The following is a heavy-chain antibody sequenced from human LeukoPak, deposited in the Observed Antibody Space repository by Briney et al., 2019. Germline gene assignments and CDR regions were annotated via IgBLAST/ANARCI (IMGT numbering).Heavy chain of an antibody. CDR1: GGSIISYS. J-gene: IGHJ4*02. Sequence: SETLSLTCTVSGGSIISYSWSWIRQPPGKGLEWIGYIYYSGNTNYNPSLKSRFTISLDTSRNQFSLKLSSVTAADTAVYYCARGSLTGRTGYDFVSWGQGTLVTVSS. V-gene: IGHV4-59*01. CDR2: IYYSGNT. D-gene: IGHD3-9*01. CDR3: ARGSLTGRTGYDFVS.